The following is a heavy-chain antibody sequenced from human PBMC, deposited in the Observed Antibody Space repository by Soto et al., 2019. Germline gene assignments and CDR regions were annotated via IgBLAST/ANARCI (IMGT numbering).Heavy chain of an antibody. Sequence: AGGSLRLSCAASGFSFSSYGMHWVRQAPGKGLEWVAVFWYDGISKYYADSVKGRFTISRDNSKNTLNLEMNSLRVEDTAVYYCPRVINAQHPFDIWGKGTMGTVSS. CDR1: GFSFSSYG. CDR2: FWYDGISK. V-gene: IGHV3-33*01. J-gene: IGHJ3*02. CDR3: PRVINAQHPFDI. D-gene: IGHD3-16*01.